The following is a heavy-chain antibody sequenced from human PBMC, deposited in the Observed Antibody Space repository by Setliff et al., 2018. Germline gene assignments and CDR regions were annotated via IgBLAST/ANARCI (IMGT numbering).Heavy chain of an antibody. J-gene: IGHJ4*02. D-gene: IGHD5-18*01. Sequence: ASVKVSCKASGYTFRNYAFAWVRQAPGQGLEWVGWISAYNGDTNYAQKFRGRVTLTTDTSTSTAYMELRSLTSDDSAFYYCARAPSVELVTIRTNSWFTYWGQGTLVTVSS. CDR3: ARAPSVELVTIRTNSWFTY. CDR1: GYTFRNYA. V-gene: IGHV1-18*01. CDR2: ISAYNGDT.